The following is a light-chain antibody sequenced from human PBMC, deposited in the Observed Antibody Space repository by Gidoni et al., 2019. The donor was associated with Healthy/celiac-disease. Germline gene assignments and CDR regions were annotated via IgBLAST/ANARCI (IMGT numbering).Light chain of an antibody. V-gene: IGLV2-14*01. CDR2: EVS. J-gene: IGLJ1*01. CDR1: SSDVGGYNY. CDR3: SSYTSSRPYV. Sequence: QSALTQPASVSGSPGPSITISCTGTSSDVGGYNYVSWYQQHPGKPPKLMIYEVSNRPSGVPDRFSGSKSGNTASLTISGLQAEDEADYYCSSYTSSRPYVFGTGTKVTVL.